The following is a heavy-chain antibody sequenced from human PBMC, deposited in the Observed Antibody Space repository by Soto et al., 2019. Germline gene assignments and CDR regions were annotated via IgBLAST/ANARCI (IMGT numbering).Heavy chain of an antibody. CDR2: IYYSGST. J-gene: IGHJ4*02. CDR3: ASSGYCSGGSRYHTSNYFDY. D-gene: IGHD2-15*01. CDR1: GGSISSYY. V-gene: IGHV4-59*01. Sequence: SETLSLTCTVPGGSISSYYWSWIRQPPGKGLEWIGYIYYSGSTNYNPSLKSRVTISVDTSKNQFSLKLSSVTAADTAVYYCASSGYCSGGSRYHTSNYFDYRGQGTLVTVSS.